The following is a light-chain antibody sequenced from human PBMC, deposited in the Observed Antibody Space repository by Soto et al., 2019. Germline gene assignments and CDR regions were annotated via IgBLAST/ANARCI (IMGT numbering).Light chain of an antibody. CDR3: QQYGSSPLT. J-gene: IGKJ4*01. Sequence: EIVLTQSPGTLSLSPGERATLSCRASQSVSSSYLAWYQQRPGRAPRLLIYGASSRATGIPDRFSGSGSGTEFTLTISRLEPEDFAVYYCQQYGSSPLTFGGGTKVE. V-gene: IGKV3-20*01. CDR2: GAS. CDR1: QSVSSSY.